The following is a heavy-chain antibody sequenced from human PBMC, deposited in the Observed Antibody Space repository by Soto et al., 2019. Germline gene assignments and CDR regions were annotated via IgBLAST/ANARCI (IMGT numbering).Heavy chain of an antibody. CDR2: IYHSGST. D-gene: IGHD4-17*01. CDR3: ARADDYDNWFDP. CDR1: GGSISSGGYS. J-gene: IGHJ5*02. Sequence: SETLSLTCAVSGGSISSGGYSWSWIRQPPGKGLEWIGYIYHSGSTYYNPSLKSRVTISVDRSKNQFSLKLSSVTAADTAVYYCARADDYDNWFDPWGQGTLVTVSS. V-gene: IGHV4-30-2*01.